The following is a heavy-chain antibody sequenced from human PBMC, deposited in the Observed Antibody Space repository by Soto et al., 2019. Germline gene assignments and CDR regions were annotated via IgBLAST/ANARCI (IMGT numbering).Heavy chain of an antibody. V-gene: IGHV1-69*13. CDR3: ARDDGVTGTTDLDYYGMDV. D-gene: IGHD1-7*01. J-gene: IGHJ6*02. Sequence: SVKVSCKASGGTLSSYAIRWVRQAPGQGLEWMGGIIPIFGTANYAQKFQGRVTITADESTSTAYMELSSLRSEDTAVYYCARDDGVTGTTDLDYYGMDVWGQGTTVTVSS. CDR1: GGTLSSYA. CDR2: IIPIFGTA.